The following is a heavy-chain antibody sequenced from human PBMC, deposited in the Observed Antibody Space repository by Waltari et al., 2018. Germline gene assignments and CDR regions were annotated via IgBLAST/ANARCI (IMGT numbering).Heavy chain of an antibody. CDR1: GYSFTSHS. D-gene: IGHD2-15*01. CDR2: INPADSDT. Sequence: EVQLVQSGAEVKKPGESLKISCQGSGYSFTSHSNAWVRPMPGKAPEWMVIINPADSDTRYSPSFQGQVTISADKSISTAYLQWSSLKASDTAMYYCARRYCSGARCLYFDHWGQGTLVTVSS. V-gene: IGHV5-51*01. J-gene: IGHJ4*02. CDR3: ARRYCSGARCLYFDH.